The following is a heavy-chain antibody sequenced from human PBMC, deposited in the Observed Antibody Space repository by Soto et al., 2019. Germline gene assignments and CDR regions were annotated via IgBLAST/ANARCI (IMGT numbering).Heavy chain of an antibody. D-gene: IGHD6-19*01. V-gene: IGHV3-11*01. CDR2: INTLSSAI. Sequence: QEHLMESGGGLVKPGGSLRLCCAGSGFIFSDYYITWIRRAPGKGLEWVSYINTLSSAIYYADSVKGRFTISRDNAKNSVYLQMNSLRAEDTAVYYCARRLQWQLRPLDSWGRGTLVTVSS. J-gene: IGHJ4*02. CDR1: GFIFSDYY. CDR3: ARRLQWQLRPLDS.